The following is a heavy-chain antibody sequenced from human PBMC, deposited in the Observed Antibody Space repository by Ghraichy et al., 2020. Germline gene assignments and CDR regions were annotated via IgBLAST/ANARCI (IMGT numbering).Heavy chain of an antibody. CDR2: INPNVGDR. Sequence: ASVKVSCKASGYTFTGHYLYWVRQAPGQGLEWMGRINPNVGDRDFAQKFQGRVTMTRDTSISIAYLELTSLTSEDTAVYYCARGSSSGIWLDPWGQGTPVTDSS. D-gene: IGHD3-10*01. V-gene: IGHV1-2*06. CDR1: GYTFTGHY. CDR3: ARGSSSGIWLDP. J-gene: IGHJ5*02.